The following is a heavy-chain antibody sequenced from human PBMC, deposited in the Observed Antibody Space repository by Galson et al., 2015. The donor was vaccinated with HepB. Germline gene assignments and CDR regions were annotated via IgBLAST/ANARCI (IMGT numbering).Heavy chain of an antibody. J-gene: IGHJ4*02. V-gene: IGHV4-4*02. CDR1: DGSINSSNW. CDR2: IYRSGST. CDR3: ARGLGSRIFDY. Sequence: ETLSLTCAVSDGSINSSNWWTWVRQPPGKGLEWIGEIYRSGSTNYNPSLKSRVTISVDKSKNQFSLKLSSLTAADTAVYYCARGLGSRIFDYWGQGILVTVSS. D-gene: IGHD1-14*01.